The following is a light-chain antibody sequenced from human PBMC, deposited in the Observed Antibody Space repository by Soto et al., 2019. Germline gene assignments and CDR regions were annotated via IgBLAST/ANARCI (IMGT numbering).Light chain of an antibody. CDR2: AAF. Sequence: DIQMTQSPSSLSASVGDRVTITCRASQGIRNSLAWYQQKPGKVPKLLISAAFTLQSGVPSRFSGSGSGTDFTLTISSLQPEDVATYYCQHYNSAPYTFGPGTKVDIK. CDR3: QHYNSAPYT. J-gene: IGKJ3*01. CDR1: QGIRNS. V-gene: IGKV1-27*01.